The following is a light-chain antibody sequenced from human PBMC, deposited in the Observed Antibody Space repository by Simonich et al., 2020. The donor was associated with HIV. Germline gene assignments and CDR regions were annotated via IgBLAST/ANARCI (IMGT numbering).Light chain of an antibody. J-gene: IGKJ1*01. Sequence: DIVMTQSPDSLAVFLGERATINCKSSQSVLYSSNNKNYIAWYQQKPGQPPKLLIYGASTRESGVPDRFSGSGSGTDFTLTISSLQAEDVAVYYCQQYYSTPTFGQGTKVEIK. CDR3: QQYYSTPT. CDR1: QSVLYSSNNKNY. CDR2: GAS. V-gene: IGKV4-1*01.